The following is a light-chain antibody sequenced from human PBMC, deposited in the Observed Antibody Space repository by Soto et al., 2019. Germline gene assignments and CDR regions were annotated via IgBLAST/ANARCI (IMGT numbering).Light chain of an antibody. CDR3: QQYNDWPLT. Sequence: EIVLTQSPATLSLSPGERATLSCRASQSVGNYLAWYQQKPGQAPRLLIFGAFTRATGIPTRFSGTGSGTEFTLTISSLQSDDFALYYCQQYNDWPLTFGQGTKVDIK. CDR1: QSVGNY. V-gene: IGKV3-15*01. J-gene: IGKJ1*01. CDR2: GAF.